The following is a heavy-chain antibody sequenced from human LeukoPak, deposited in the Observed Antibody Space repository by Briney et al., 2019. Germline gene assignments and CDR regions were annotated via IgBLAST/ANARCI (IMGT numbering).Heavy chain of an antibody. J-gene: IGHJ6*03. CDR3: ARGRSSGSYYNWYYYYYYMDV. CDR2: INPNSGNT. Sequence: GASVKVTCKASGYTFTIYDIDWVRQATGQGLEWMGWINPNSGNTGYAQKFQGRVTMTRNTSISTAYMELSSLRSEDTAVYYCARGRSSGSYYNWYYYYYYMDVWGKGTTVTVSS. D-gene: IGHD3-10*01. V-gene: IGHV1-8*01. CDR1: GYTFTIYD.